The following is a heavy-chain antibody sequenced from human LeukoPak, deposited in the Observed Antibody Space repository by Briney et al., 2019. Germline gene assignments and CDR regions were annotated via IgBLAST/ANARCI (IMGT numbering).Heavy chain of an antibody. CDR2: IYYSGST. CDR3: ARTTEGGYTYNYFYYYYMDV. V-gene: IGHV4-59*01. CDR1: GGSISNYY. D-gene: IGHD5-18*01. Sequence: SETLSLTCTVSGGSISNYYWSWIRQPPGKGLEWIGYIYYSGSTNYNPSLKSRVTISVDTSKNQFSLKLSSVTAADTTVYYCARTTEGGYTYNYFYYYYMDVWGKGTTVTISS. J-gene: IGHJ6*03.